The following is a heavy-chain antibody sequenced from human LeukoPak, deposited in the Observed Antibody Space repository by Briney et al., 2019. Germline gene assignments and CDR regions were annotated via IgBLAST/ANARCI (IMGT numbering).Heavy chain of an antibody. CDR1: GGSISSSSYY. CDR2: IYYSGST. CDR3: ARDKLAYCGGDCYSGAFDI. J-gene: IGHJ3*02. D-gene: IGHD2-21*02. V-gene: IGHV4-39*07. Sequence: SETLSLTCTVSGGSISSSSYYRGWIRQPPGKGLEWIGSIYYSGSTYYNPSLKSRVTISVDTSKNQFSLKLSSVTAADTAVYYCARDKLAYCGGDCYSGAFDIWGQGTMVTVSS.